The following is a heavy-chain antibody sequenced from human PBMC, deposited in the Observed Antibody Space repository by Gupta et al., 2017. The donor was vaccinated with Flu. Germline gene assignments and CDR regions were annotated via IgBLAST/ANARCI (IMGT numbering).Heavy chain of an antibody. Sequence: QITLKESGPTLVKPTQTLTLTCSFSGFSLTTSGVAVGWIRQSPGKALEWLALIYWDDDERYRPYLKGRLTITKDTSKNQVVLRMTNMDPVDTGTYYCAQRSLDNGYDGIFEYWGQGAQVTVSS. CDR3: AQRSLDNGYDGIFEY. J-gene: IGHJ4*02. CDR1: GFSLTTSGVA. D-gene: IGHD5-12*01. V-gene: IGHV2-5*02. CDR2: IYWDDDE.